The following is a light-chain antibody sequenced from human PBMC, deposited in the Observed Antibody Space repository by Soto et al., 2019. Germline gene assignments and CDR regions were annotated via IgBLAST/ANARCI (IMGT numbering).Light chain of an antibody. CDR3: QLYGGSPRT. V-gene: IGKV3-20*01. CDR2: DAS. Sequence: IGLTKSPATLSLSPGERATLSCRASQSVSSYLAWYQQKPGQAPRLLIYDASNRATGIPDRFSGSGSGTDFTLTISRLEPEDFALYYCQLYGGSPRTFGQGTKVDI. J-gene: IGKJ1*01. CDR1: QSVSSY.